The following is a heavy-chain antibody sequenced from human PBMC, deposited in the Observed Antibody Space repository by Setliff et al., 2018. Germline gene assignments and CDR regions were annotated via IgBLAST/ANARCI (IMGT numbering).Heavy chain of an antibody. D-gene: IGHD2-15*01. CDR1: GYTFSSFG. J-gene: IGHJ5*02. Sequence: ASVKVSCKTSGYTFSSFGLSWLRQAPGQGLEWVGWIGDQNGNTIYAQKFQGRVTMAKDTSTTTGFMELRSLRSDDTATYFCARDRVDFVVPEAAARLDPWGQGTLVTVSS. CDR3: ARDRVDFVVPEAAARLDP. V-gene: IGHV1-18*01. CDR2: IGDQNGNT.